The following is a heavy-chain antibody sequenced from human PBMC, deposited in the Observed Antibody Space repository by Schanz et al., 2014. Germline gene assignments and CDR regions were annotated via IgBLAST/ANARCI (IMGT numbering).Heavy chain of an antibody. J-gene: IGHJ6*02. CDR3: ARQRSYFYAMDV. CDR1: GFTFSSYG. CDR2: ISSVGISK. V-gene: IGHV3-48*04. Sequence: VQLVESGGGVVQPGRSLRLSCAASGFTFSSYGMHWVRQAPGKGLEWVSYISSVGISKYYADPVKGRFTISRDSAKNSLYLQMNSLRAEDTAVYYCARQRSYFYAMDVWGQGTTVTVSS.